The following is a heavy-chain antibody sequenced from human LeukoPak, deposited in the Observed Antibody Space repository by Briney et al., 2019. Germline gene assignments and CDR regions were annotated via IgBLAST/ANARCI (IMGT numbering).Heavy chain of an antibody. CDR3: ARDLNGYSSGWFDY. J-gene: IGHJ4*02. CDR1: GGTFSSYA. Sequence: ASVKVSCKASGGTFSSYAISWVRQAPGQGLEWMGIINPSGTSTSYAQKFQGRVSMTRDTSTSTVYMELSSLRSEDTAVYYCARDLNGYSSGWFDYWGQGTLVTVSS. D-gene: IGHD6-19*01. CDR2: INPSGTST. V-gene: IGHV1-46*01.